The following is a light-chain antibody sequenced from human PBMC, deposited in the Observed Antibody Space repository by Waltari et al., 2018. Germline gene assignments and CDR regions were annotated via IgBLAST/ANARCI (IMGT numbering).Light chain of an antibody. CDR3: QQYNSYSEYT. CDR1: QSISSW. Sequence: DIQMTQSPSTLSASVGDRTPTTCRASQSISSWLAWYQQKPGKAPKLLIYKASSLESGVTSRFSGSGSGTEFTLTISSLQPDDFATYYCQQYNSYSEYTFGQGTKLEIK. CDR2: KAS. J-gene: IGKJ2*01. V-gene: IGKV1-5*03.